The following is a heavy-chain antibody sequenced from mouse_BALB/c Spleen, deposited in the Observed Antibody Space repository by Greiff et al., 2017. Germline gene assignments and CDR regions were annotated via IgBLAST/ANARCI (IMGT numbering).Heavy chain of an antibody. J-gene: IGHJ4*01. D-gene: IGHD2-3*01. V-gene: IGHV10-1*02. Sequence: EVNVVESGGGLVQPKGSLKLSCAASGFTFNTYAMNWVRQAPGKGLEWVARIRSKSNNYATYYADSVKDRFTISRDDSQSMLYLQMNNLKTEDTAMYYCVRPEIYDGYFYYAMDYWGQGTSVTVSS. CDR2: IRSKSNNYAT. CDR1: GFTFNTYA. CDR3: VRPEIYDGYFYYAMDY.